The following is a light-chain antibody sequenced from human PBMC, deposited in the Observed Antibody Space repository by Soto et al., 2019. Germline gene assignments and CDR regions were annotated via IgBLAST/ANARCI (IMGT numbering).Light chain of an antibody. J-gene: IGLJ2*01. CDR3: GTWDSSLSAGQGV. CDR2: DNN. Sequence: QSVLTQPPSVSAAPGQKVTISCSGSSSNIGKYYVSWYQQLPGTAPKLLIYDNNKRPSGIPDRFSGSKSGTSATLGITGLQTGDEADYYCGTWDSSLSAGQGVFGGGTKLTVL. V-gene: IGLV1-51*01. CDR1: SSNIGKYY.